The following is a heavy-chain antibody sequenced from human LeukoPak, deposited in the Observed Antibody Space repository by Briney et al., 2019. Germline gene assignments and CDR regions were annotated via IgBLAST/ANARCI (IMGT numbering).Heavy chain of an antibody. CDR2: IKQDGSET. D-gene: IGHD4-23*01. CDR3: AREYYGGNAGFDP. Sequence: PGGSLRLSCAASGSTFSTYWMSWVRQAPGKGLEWVANIKQDGSETFYVDSVKGRFTISRDNARNSVYLQMNSLRAEDTAVYYCAREYYGGNAGFDPWGQGTLVTVSS. V-gene: IGHV3-7*03. J-gene: IGHJ5*02. CDR1: GSTFSTYW.